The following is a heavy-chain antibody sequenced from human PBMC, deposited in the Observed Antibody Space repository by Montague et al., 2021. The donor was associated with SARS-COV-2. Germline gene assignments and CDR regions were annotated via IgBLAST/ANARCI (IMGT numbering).Heavy chain of an antibody. D-gene: IGHD3-22*01. CDR3: ARGHQGTTMIVVVMVGEQYYFDY. CDR1: GESFSGYY. J-gene: IGHJ4*02. V-gene: IGHV4-34*01. Sequence: SETLSLTCAVYGESFSGYYWTWIRQPPGKGLEWIGDINHRGSTKYNPSLKSRVTISVDTSKNQCSLRLSSVTAADTAVYYCARGHQGTTMIVVVMVGEQYYFDYWGQGTLVTVFS. CDR2: INHRGST.